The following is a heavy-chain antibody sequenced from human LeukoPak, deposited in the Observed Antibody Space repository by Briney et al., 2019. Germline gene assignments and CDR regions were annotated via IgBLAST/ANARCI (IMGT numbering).Heavy chain of an antibody. Sequence: SGPTLVNPTQTLTLTCTFSGFSLSTSGVGVGWIRQPPGKALEWLALIYRNDDKRYSPSLKSRLTITKDTSKNQVVLTMTNMDPVDTATYYCAHHDYSNYYYYYYMDVWGKGTTVTVSS. D-gene: IGHD4-11*01. CDR3: AHHDYSNYYYYYYMDV. V-gene: IGHV2-5*01. CDR1: GFSLSTSGVG. J-gene: IGHJ6*03. CDR2: IYRNDDK.